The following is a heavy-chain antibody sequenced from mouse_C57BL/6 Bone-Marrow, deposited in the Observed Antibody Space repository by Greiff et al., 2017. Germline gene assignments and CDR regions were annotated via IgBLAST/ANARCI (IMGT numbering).Heavy chain of an antibody. Sequence: QVQLQQPGAELVMPGASVKLSCTASGYTFTSYWMHWVKQRPGQGLEWIGEIDPSDSYTNYNQKFKGKSTLTVDKSSSTAYMQLRSLTTEDSADYDLAREDGGYYSAWFAYWGQGTLVTVSA. CDR2: IDPSDSYT. D-gene: IGHD2-3*01. J-gene: IGHJ3*01. V-gene: IGHV1-69*01. CDR3: AREDGGYYSAWFAY. CDR1: GYTFTSYW.